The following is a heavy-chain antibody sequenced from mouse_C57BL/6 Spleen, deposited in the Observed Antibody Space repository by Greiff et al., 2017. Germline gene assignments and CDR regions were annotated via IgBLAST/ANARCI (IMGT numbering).Heavy chain of an antibody. Sequence: QVQLQQSGAELVMPGASVKLSCKASGYTFTSYWMHWVKQRPGQGLEWIGEIDPSDSYTNYNQKFKGKSTLTVDKSSSTAYMQLSSLTSEDSAVYYCARRAYYGYQYYAMDYWGQGTSVTVSS. J-gene: IGHJ4*01. D-gene: IGHD2-9*01. CDR2: IDPSDSYT. CDR3: ARRAYYGYQYYAMDY. CDR1: GYTFTSYW. V-gene: IGHV1-69*01.